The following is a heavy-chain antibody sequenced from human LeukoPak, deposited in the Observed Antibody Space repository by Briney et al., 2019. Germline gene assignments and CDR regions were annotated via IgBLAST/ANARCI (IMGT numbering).Heavy chain of an antibody. CDR3: AKESAKYYYDSSGYPTVD. Sequence: PGGSLRRSCAASGFTFSSYAMSWVRQAPGKGLEWVSAISGSGGSTYYADSVKGRFTISRDNSKNTLYLQMNSLRAEDTAVYYCAKESAKYYYDSSGYPTVDWGQGTLVTVSS. CDR2: ISGSGGST. CDR1: GFTFSSYA. D-gene: IGHD3-22*01. J-gene: IGHJ4*02. V-gene: IGHV3-23*01.